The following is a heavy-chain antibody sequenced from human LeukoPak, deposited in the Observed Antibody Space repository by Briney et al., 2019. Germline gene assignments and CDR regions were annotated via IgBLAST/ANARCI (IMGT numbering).Heavy chain of an antibody. CDR2: ISISSFTI. CDR1: GFTFSTYS. V-gene: IGHV3-48*01. D-gene: IGHD6-13*01. J-gene: IGHJ4*02. Sequence: PGGSLRLSCAASGFTFSTYSMNWVRQAPGKGLEWVSYISISSFTIYYADSVKGRFTISRDNAKNSLYLQMNSLRAEDTAVYYCARAERATQQLVYFDYWGQGTLVTVSS. CDR3: ARAERATQQLVYFDY.